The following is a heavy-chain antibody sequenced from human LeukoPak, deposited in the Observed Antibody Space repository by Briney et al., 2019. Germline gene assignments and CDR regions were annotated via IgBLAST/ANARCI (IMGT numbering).Heavy chain of an antibody. Sequence: SETLSLTCTVSGGSISSYYWSWIRQPPGKGLEWIGYIYTSGSTNYSPSLKSRVTISVDTSKNQFSLKLSSVTAADTAVYYCARHAYVSRGNWDTPVDIWGQGTMVTVSS. J-gene: IGHJ3*02. D-gene: IGHD1/OR15-1a*01. CDR1: GGSISSYY. CDR2: IYTSGST. V-gene: IGHV4-4*09. CDR3: ARHAYVSRGNWDTPVDI.